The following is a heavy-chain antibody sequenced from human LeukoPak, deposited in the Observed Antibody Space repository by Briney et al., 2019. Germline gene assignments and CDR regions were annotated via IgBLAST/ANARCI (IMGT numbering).Heavy chain of an antibody. J-gene: IGHJ4*02. D-gene: IGHD4-17*01. CDR2: IYYSGST. CDR1: GGSISSYY. CDR3: ARAYDYAMKVDY. Sequence: PSETLSLTCTVSGGSISSYYWSWIRQPPGKGLEWIGYIYYSGSTNYNPSLKSRVTISVDTSKNQFSLKLSSVTAADTAVYYCARAYDYAMKVDYWGQGTLVTVSS. V-gene: IGHV4-59*01.